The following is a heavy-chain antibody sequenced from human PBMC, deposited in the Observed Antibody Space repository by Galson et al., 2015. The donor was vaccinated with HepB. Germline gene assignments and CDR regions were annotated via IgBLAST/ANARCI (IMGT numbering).Heavy chain of an antibody. CDR2: IIPVLGIA. V-gene: IGHV1-69*02. Sequence: SVKVSCKASGGTFSSYTISWVRQTPGQGLEWKGRIIPVLGIANYAQKYQGRVTSTADESTSTAYMELSSLRSEDTAVYYCDGDSKLFRYDCSGYYGWNFDYWGQGTLVTVSS. CDR1: GGTFSSYT. J-gene: IGHJ4*02. D-gene: IGHD3-22*01. CDR3: DGDSKLFRYDCSGYYGWNFDY.